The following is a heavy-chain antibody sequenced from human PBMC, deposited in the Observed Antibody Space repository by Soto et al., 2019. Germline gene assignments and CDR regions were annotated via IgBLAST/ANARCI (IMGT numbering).Heavy chain of an antibody. D-gene: IGHD6-19*01. J-gene: IGHJ6*02. V-gene: IGHV4-34*01. Sequence: SETLSLTCAVYGGSFSGYYWSWIRQPPGKGLEWIGEINHSGSTNYNPSLKSRVTISVDTSKNQFSLKLSSVTAADTAVYYCARGRLRSSVWTLYYYYGMDVWGQRTTVTVSS. CDR2: INHSGST. CDR1: GGSFSGYY. CDR3: ARGRLRSSVWTLYYYYGMDV.